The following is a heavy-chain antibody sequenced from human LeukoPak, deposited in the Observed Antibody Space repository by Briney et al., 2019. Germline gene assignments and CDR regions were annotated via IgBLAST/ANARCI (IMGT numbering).Heavy chain of an antibody. Sequence: SEALSLTCAVYGGSFSGYYWSWIRQPPGKGLEWIGEINHSGSTNYNPSLKSRVTISVDTSKNQFSLKLSSVTAADTAVYYCARDDFWSGPSYYYYYYMDVWGKGTTVTVSS. D-gene: IGHD3-3*01. V-gene: IGHV4-34*01. J-gene: IGHJ6*03. CDR1: GGSFSGYY. CDR2: INHSGST. CDR3: ARDDFWSGPSYYYYYYMDV.